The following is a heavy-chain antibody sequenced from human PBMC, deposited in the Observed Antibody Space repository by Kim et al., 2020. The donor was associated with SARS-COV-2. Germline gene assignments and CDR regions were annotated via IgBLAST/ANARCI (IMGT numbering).Heavy chain of an antibody. CDR2: INNSGST. J-gene: IGHJ6*03. CDR1: GSVSSVDYS. Sequence: GSVSSVDYSWNWIRQPPGKGLEWIGYINNSGSTKYNPSLKSRVTISVDTSKNQFSLRLSSVTAADTAVYYCARGVFGLVIIPYYYYYMDV. V-gene: IGHV4-61*08. CDR3: ARGVFGLVIIPYYYYYMDV. D-gene: IGHD3-3*01.